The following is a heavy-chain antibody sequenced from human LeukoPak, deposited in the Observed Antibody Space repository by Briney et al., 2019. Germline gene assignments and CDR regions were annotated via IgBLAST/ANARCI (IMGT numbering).Heavy chain of an antibody. CDR2: ILNDGSQE. CDR1: GFTFSSYG. Sequence: GRSLRLSCAASGFTFSSYGMRWVRQAPGKGLEWVAVILNDGSQEKYADSVKGRFTISRDNSKNTLFLEMNDLRAEDRAVYCCARDDALGDNALDIWGQGTMVTVSS. V-gene: IGHV3-33*01. CDR3: ARDDALGDNALDI. D-gene: IGHD3-16*01. J-gene: IGHJ3*02.